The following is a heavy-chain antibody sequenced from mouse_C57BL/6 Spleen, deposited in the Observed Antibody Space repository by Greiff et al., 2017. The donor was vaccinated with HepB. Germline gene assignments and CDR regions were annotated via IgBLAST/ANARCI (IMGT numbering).Heavy chain of an antibody. V-gene: IGHV1-55*01. CDR1: GYTFTSYW. CDR3: AREGSRLLLRFFDY. D-gene: IGHD1-1*01. CDR2: IYPGSGST. J-gene: IGHJ2*01. Sequence: QVQLQQPGAELVKPGASVKMSCKASGYTFTSYWITWVKQRPGQGLEWIGDIYPGSGSTNYNEKFKSKATLTVDTSSSTAYMQLSSLTSEDSAVYYCAREGSRLLLRFFDYWGQGTTLTVSS.